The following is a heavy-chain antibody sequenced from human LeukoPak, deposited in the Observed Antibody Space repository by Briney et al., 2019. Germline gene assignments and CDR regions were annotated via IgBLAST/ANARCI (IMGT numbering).Heavy chain of an antibody. CDR2: ISSSGSST. CDR1: GFTFTSYA. V-gene: IGHV3-23*01. D-gene: IGHD3-10*01. J-gene: IGHJ4*02. Sequence: GGSLRLSCAASGFTFTSYAMSWVRQAPGKGLEWVSSISSSGSSTYYADSVKGRFTISRDFSKNTLYLQMNSLRADDTAVHYCARLSGSGSYSPFDYWGQGTLVTVSS. CDR3: ARLSGSGSYSPFDY.